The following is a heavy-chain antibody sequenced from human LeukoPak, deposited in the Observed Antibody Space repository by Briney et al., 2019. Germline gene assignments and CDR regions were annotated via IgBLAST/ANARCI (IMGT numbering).Heavy chain of an antibody. Sequence: SETLSLTCTVYGGSFSGYYWSWIRQPPGKGLEWIGEINHSGSTNYNPSLKSRVTISVDTSKNQFSLKLSSVTAADTAVYYCGRSPTARYYYYGMDVWGQGTTVTVSS. J-gene: IGHJ6*02. CDR3: GRSPTARYYYYGMDV. CDR2: INHSGST. D-gene: IGHD4-17*01. V-gene: IGHV4-34*01. CDR1: GGSFSGYY.